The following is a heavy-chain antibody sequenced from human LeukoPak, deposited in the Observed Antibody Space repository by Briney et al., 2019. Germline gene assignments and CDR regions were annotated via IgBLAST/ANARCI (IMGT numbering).Heavy chain of an antibody. CDR2: IKEDGSEK. CDR3: ARVMAASVWRSYGSYYYYYYMDV. CDR1: GFTFNNYW. D-gene: IGHD3-16*01. J-gene: IGHJ6*03. V-gene: IGHV3-7*01. Sequence: GGSLRLSCAASGFTFNNYWMGWVRQAPGKGLEWVASIKEDGSEKNYVDSVKGRFTISRDNAKNSLYLQMSSLRAADTAVYYCARVMAASVWRSYGSYYYYYYMDVWGKGTTVTVSS.